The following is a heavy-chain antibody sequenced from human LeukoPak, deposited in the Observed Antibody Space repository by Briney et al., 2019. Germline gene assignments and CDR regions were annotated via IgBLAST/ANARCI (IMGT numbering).Heavy chain of an antibody. Sequence: SETLSLTCTVSGGSISSYYWSWIRQPPGKGLEWIGCIYYSGSTNYNPSLKSRVTISVDTSKNQFSLKLSSVTAADTAVYYCASYDSSGYYFDYWGQGTLVTVSS. CDR1: GGSISSYY. V-gene: IGHV4-59*01. J-gene: IGHJ4*02. CDR3: ASYDSSGYYFDY. CDR2: IYYSGST. D-gene: IGHD3-22*01.